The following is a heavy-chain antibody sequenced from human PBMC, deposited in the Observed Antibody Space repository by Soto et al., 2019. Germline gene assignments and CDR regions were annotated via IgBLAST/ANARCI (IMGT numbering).Heavy chain of an antibody. V-gene: IGHV3-30*18. CDR1: GFTFSSYG. CDR2: ISYDGSNK. D-gene: IGHD3-22*01. Sequence: GGSLNLSSAASGFTFSSYGMHWVRQAQGKGQEWVAVISYDGSNKYYADSVKGRFTISRDNSKNTLYLQMNSLRAEDTAVYYCAKDVGDYYDSSGYYSNYYYYGMDVWGQGTTVTVSS. CDR3: AKDVGDYYDSSGYYSNYYYYGMDV. J-gene: IGHJ6*02.